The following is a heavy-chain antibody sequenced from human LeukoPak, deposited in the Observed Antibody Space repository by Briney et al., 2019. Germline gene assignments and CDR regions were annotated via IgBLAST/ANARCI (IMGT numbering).Heavy chain of an antibody. CDR2: IYYSGST. CDR3: ARVPDYGGVIDY. Sequence: SETLSLTCTVSGGSISSYYWSWIRQPPGKGMEWIGYIYYSGSTNYNPSLKSRVTISVDTSKNQFSLKLSSVTAADTAVYYCARVPDYGGVIDYWGQGTLVTVSS. D-gene: IGHD4-23*01. V-gene: IGHV4-59*01. CDR1: GGSISSYY. J-gene: IGHJ4*02.